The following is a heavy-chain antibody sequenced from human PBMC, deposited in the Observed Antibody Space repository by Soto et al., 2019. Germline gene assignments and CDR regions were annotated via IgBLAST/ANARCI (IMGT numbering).Heavy chain of an antibody. D-gene: IGHD3-3*01. CDR1: GFTFSSYA. Sequence: PGGSLRLSCAASGFTFSSYAMHWVRQAPGKGLEWVAVLSYEGSNKYYAESVKGRFTISRDNSKNTLYLLMKSLRAEDTAVYYCARDGEWLRNYYYYYGLDVWGQGTTVTVSS. J-gene: IGHJ6*02. V-gene: IGHV3-30-3*01. CDR3: ARDGEWLRNYYYYYGLDV. CDR2: LSYEGSNK.